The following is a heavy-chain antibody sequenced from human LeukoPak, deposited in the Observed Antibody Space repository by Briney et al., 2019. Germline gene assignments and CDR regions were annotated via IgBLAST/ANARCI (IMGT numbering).Heavy chain of an antibody. CDR1: GFTVSSNY. V-gene: IGHV3-53*01. D-gene: IGHD3-22*01. CDR2: IYSGGST. CDR3: ERVQSYYDSSGYTRTMDV. Sequence: GGSLRLSCAASGFTVSSNYMSWVRQAPGKGLEWVSVIYSGGSTYYADSVKGRFTISRDNSKNTLYLQMNSLRAEDTAVYYCERVQSYYDSSGYTRTMDVWGKGTTVTVSS. J-gene: IGHJ6*03.